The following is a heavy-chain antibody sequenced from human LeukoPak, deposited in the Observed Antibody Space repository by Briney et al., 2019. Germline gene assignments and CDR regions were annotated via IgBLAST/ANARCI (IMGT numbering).Heavy chain of an antibody. CDR3: AREGTMVRGVIPLGFDY. CDR2: IYYSGST. J-gene: IGHJ4*02. CDR1: GGSISSGDYY. Sequence: SETLSLTCTASGGSISSGDYYWSWIRQPPGKGLEWIGYIYYSGSTYYNPSLKSRVTISVDTSKNQFSLRLSSVTAADPAVYYRAREGTMVRGVIPLGFDYWGQGTLVTVSS. V-gene: IGHV4-30-4*01. D-gene: IGHD3-10*01.